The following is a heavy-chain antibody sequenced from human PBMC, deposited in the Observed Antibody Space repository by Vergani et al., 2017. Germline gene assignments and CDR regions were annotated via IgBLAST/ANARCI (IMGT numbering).Heavy chain of an antibody. D-gene: IGHD5-18*01. Sequence: EVQLVESGGGLVKPGGSLRLSCAASGFTFSSYSMNWVRQAPGKGLEWVSSISSSSSYIYYADSVKGRFTISRDNAKNSLYLQMNSLRAEDTAVYYCARDRGVVDTTMAWGGYWGQGTLVTVSS. CDR3: ARDRGVVDTTMAWGGY. CDR2: ISSSSSYI. J-gene: IGHJ4*02. CDR1: GFTFSSYS. V-gene: IGHV3-21*01.